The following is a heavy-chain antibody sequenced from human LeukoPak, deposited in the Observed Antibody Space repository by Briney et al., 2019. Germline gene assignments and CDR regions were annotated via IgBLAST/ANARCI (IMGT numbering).Heavy chain of an antibody. CDR1: GFTFSSYG. CDR2: ISYDGSNK. D-gene: IGHD1-20*01. J-gene: IGHJ4*02. CDR3: ARDSHPITGTTGYFDY. Sequence: GGSLRLSCAASGFTFSSYGMHWVRQAPGKGLEWVAVISYDGSNKYYADSVRGRFTISRDNSKNTLYLQMNSLRAEDTAVYYCARDSHPITGTTGYFDYWGQGTLVTVSS. V-gene: IGHV3-30*19.